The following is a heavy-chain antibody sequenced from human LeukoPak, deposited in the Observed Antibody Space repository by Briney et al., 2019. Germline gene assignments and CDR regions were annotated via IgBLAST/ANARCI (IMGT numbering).Heavy chain of an antibody. D-gene: IGHD3-22*01. CDR1: GYSFTSYW. V-gene: IGHV5-51*01. CDR3: ARQDSSLFDP. Sequence: GESLKISGKCSGYSFTSYWIGWVRQMPGKGLEWMGIIYPGDSDTRYSPSFQGQVTISADKSISTAYLQWSSLKASDTAMYYRARQDSSLFDPWGQGTLVTVSS. CDR2: IYPGDSDT. J-gene: IGHJ5*02.